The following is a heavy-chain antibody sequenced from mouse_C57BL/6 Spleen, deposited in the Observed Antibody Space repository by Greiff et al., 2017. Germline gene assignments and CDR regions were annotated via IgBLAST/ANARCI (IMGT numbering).Heavy chain of an antibody. CDR1: GYSFTSSW. V-gene: IGHV1-82*01. CDR3: ARVTYYSNYPDD. Sequence: VQLQESGPELVQPGASVTISCTASGYSFTSSWMNWVKQGPGKGLEWIGRICPGDGATNYTGNFKGKATLTADKSSSTAYMQLSSLTSEDSAVYVCARVTYYSNYPDDWGQGATLTVSS. D-gene: IGHD2-5*01. J-gene: IGHJ2*01. CDR2: ICPGDGAT.